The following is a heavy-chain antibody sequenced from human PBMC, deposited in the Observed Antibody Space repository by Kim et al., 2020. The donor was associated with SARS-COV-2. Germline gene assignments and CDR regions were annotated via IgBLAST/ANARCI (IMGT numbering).Heavy chain of an antibody. V-gene: IGHV3-43*02. J-gene: IGHJ6*03. CDR2: ISGDGGST. CDR3: AKGHISSRYYYYYYMDV. Sequence: GGSLRLSCAASGFTFDDYAMHWVRQAPGKGLEWVSLISGDGGSTYSADSVKGRFTISRDNSKNSLYLQMNSLRTEDTALYYCAKGHISSRYYYYYYMDVWGKGTTLTVSS. CDR1: GFTFDDYA. D-gene: IGHD6-6*01.